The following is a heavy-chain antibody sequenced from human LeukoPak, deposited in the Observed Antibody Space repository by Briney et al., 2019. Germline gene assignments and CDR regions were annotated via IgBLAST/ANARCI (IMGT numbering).Heavy chain of an antibody. D-gene: IGHD7-27*01. CDR1: GGSISSSSYY. CDR3: ARGSRTGPVGAFDI. Sequence: PSETLSLTCTVSGGSISSSSYYWGWIRQPPGKGLEWIGSIYYSGSTYYNPSLKSRVTISVDTSKNQFSLKLSSVTAADTAVYYCARGSRTGPVGAFDIWGQGTMVTVSS. J-gene: IGHJ3*02. CDR2: IYYSGST. V-gene: IGHV4-39*01.